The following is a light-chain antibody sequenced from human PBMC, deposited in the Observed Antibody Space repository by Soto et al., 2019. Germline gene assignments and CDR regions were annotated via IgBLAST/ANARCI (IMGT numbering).Light chain of an antibody. CDR3: QRYGSSPPYT. CDR1: QSVSGNY. V-gene: IGKV3-20*01. J-gene: IGKJ2*01. CDR2: GSS. Sequence: EIVLTQSPGTLSLSPGERATLSCRASQSVSGNYLAWYQQKPGQSPRLLIYGSSDRATGIPARFSGSGSGTDFTLTITRVEPEDFAVYYCQRYGSSPPYTFGQGTKLEIK.